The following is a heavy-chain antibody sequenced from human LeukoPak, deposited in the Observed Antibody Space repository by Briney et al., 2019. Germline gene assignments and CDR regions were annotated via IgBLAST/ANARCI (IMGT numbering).Heavy chain of an antibody. CDR1: GYTFTSYD. CDR2: MNPNSGNT. CDR3: ARMSSSWYSTSYDY. Sequence: ASVKVSCTASGYTFTSYDINWVRQATGQGLEWMGWMNPNSGNTGYAQKFQGRVTMTRNTSISTAYMELSSLRSEDTAVYYCARMSSSWYSTSYDYWGQGTLVTVSS. D-gene: IGHD6-13*01. J-gene: IGHJ4*02. V-gene: IGHV1-8*01.